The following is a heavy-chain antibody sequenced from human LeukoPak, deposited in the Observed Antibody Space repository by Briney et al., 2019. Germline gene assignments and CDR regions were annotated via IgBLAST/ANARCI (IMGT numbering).Heavy chain of an antibody. CDR3: AKDSVDRYSSYNLDY. Sequence: GGSLRLSCAASGFTFSSYGMHWVRQAPGKGLEWVAFIRYDGSNKYYADSVKGRFTISRDNSKNTLYLQMNSLRAEDTAVYYCAKDSVDRYSSYNLDYWGQGTLVTVSS. D-gene: IGHD6-13*01. CDR2: IRYDGSNK. CDR1: GFTFSSYG. J-gene: IGHJ4*02. V-gene: IGHV3-30*02.